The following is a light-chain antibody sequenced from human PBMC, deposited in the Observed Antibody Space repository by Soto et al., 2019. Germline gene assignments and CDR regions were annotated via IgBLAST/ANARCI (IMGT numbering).Light chain of an antibody. V-gene: IGKV1-33*01. CDR2: DAS. CDR3: QQYDNLPLT. Sequence: DIQMTQSPSSLSASVGDRVTITCQASQDISNYLNWYQQKPGKAPKLLIYDASNLETGDPSRFSGSGYETDFTFTINSQQPEDIATYYRQQYDNLPLTFGPGTKVDIK. CDR1: QDISNY. J-gene: IGKJ3*01.